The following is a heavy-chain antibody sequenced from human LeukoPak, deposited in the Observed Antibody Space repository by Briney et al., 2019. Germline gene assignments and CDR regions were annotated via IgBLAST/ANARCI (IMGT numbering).Heavy chain of an antibody. CDR2: ISSNGGST. D-gene: IGHD6-19*01. V-gene: IGHV3-64*01. Sequence: GGSLRLSCAASGFTFSSYAMQWVRQAPGKGLEYVSAISSNGGSTYYANSVKGRFTISRDNSKNTLYLQMGSLRAEDMAVYYCASFSIAVAGTRGAFDIWGQGTMVTVSS. J-gene: IGHJ3*02. CDR1: GFTFSSYA. CDR3: ASFSIAVAGTRGAFDI.